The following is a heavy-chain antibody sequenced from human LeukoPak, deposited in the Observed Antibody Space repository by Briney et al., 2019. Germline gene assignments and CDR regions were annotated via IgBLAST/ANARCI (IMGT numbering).Heavy chain of an antibody. CDR1: GFIFSTYS. Sequence: PGGSLRLSRAASGFIFSTYSMTWVRQAPAKGLEWVSYITSGSSTISYAGSVKGRFTISRDNAKNSLYLQINSLRDEDTAVYYCARGWEALDYWGQGTLVSVSS. CDR2: ITSGSSTI. J-gene: IGHJ4*02. CDR3: ARGWEALDY. D-gene: IGHD1-26*01. V-gene: IGHV3-48*02.